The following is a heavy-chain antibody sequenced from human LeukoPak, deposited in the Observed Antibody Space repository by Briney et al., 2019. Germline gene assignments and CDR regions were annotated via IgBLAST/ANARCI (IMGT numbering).Heavy chain of an antibody. Sequence: PSEILSLTCTVSGGSISGTYYWSWIRPPPGKGLEWIGYIYYTGTTDSNPSLKSRVTISLDTSKNQFSLNLSSVTAADTAVYYCARRWVYDKRAFDAWGQGTMVTVSS. D-gene: IGHD3-16*01. V-gene: IGHV4-59*08. J-gene: IGHJ3*01. CDR2: IYYTGTT. CDR3: ARRWVYDKRAFDA. CDR1: GGSISGTYY.